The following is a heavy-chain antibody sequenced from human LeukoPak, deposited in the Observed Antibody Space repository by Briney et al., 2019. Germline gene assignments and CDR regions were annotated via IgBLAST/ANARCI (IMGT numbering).Heavy chain of an antibody. D-gene: IGHD6-13*01. J-gene: IGHJ5*02. CDR3: ARRGVGSSWFNWFDP. Sequence: PSETLSLTCTVSGGSISSYYWSWIRQPPGKGLEWIGYIYYRGGTNYNPSLKSRVTISVDTSKNQFSLKLSSVTAADTAVYYCARRGVGSSWFNWFDPWGQGTLVTVSS. CDR2: IYYRGGT. V-gene: IGHV4-59*08. CDR1: GGSISSYY.